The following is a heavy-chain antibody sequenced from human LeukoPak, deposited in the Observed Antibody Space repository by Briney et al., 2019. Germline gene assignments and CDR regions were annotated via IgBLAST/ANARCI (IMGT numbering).Heavy chain of an antibody. CDR3: ARDAIVRDYSNSDY. V-gene: IGHV1-2*02. CDR2: INPNSGGT. CDR1: GYTFTGYY. D-gene: IGHD4-11*01. Sequence: ASVQVSCKASGYTFTGYYIHWVRQAPGQGLEWMGWINPNSGGTNYAQKFQGRVTMTRDTSISTAYMELSRLTSDDTAVYYCARDAIVRDYSNSDYGGGGTLVTVSS. J-gene: IGHJ4*02.